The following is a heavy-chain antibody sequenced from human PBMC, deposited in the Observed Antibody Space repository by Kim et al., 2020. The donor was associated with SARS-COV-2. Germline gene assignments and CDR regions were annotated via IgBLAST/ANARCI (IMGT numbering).Heavy chain of an antibody. J-gene: IGHJ6*02. CDR3: AREGSYCSRTSCYGIYYYYGMDV. CDR1: GGTFSSYA. V-gene: IGHV1-69*04. Sequence: SVKVSCKASGGTFSSYAISWVRQAPGQGLEWMGRIIPILGIANYAQKFQGRVTITADKSTSTAYMELSSLRSEDTAVYYCAREGSYCSRTSCYGIYYYYGMDVWGQGTTVTVSS. CDR2: IIPILGIA. D-gene: IGHD2-2*01.